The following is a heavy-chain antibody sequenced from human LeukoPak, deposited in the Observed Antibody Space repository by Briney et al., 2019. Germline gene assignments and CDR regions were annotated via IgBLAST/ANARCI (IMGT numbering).Heavy chain of an antibody. J-gene: IGHJ4*02. CDR3: ARKYDSYFDY. Sequence: PSETLSLTCNVSGASMSSNYWSWIRQPPGKGLEWIGTIYYSGSTYYNPSLKSRVTISVDTSKNQFSLKLSSVTAADTAVFYCARKYDSYFDYWGQGTLVTVSS. D-gene: IGHD3-22*01. V-gene: IGHV4-59*05. CDR1: GASMSSNY. CDR2: IYYSGST.